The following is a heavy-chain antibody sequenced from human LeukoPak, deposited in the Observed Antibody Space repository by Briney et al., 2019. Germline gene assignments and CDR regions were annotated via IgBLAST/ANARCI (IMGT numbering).Heavy chain of an antibody. V-gene: IGHV6-1*01. CDR1: GDSVSTNTAA. CDR2: TYYRSKWYT. D-gene: IGHD2-15*01. CDR3: ARDGWPAFDY. Sequence: SQTLSLTCAISGDSVSTNTAAWNWIRQSPSRGLEWLGRTYYRSKWYTDYAVSVKSRITINPDTSKNQFSLQLNSVTPEDTAVYFCARDGWPAFDYRGQGTLVTVSS. J-gene: IGHJ4*02.